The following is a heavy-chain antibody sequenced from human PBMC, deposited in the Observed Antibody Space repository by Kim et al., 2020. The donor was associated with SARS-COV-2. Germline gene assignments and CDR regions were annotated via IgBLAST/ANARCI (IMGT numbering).Heavy chain of an antibody. V-gene: IGHV3-23*01. J-gene: IGHJ4*02. D-gene: IGHD6-19*01. CDR1: GFTFSSYG. CDR2: ISASGGTT. CDR3: VKDATWLGDY. Sequence: GGSLRLSCAASGFTFSSYGMSWVRQAPGKGLEWVSAISASGGTTYYAHSVKGRFTISRDNSKNTLFLLVNSLRDEDTALYHCVKDATWLGDYWGQGTPIT.